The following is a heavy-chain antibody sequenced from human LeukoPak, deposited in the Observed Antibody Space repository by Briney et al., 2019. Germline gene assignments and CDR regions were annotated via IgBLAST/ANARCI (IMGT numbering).Heavy chain of an antibody. CDR1: GFTFSNYA. CDR2: ISSNGDST. CDR3: ARGLSPGYYFDY. V-gene: IGHV3-64*01. J-gene: IGHJ4*02. Sequence: GGSLRLSCAASGFTFSNYAMHWVRQAPGKGLEYVSAISSNGDSTYYANSVKGRFTISRDNSKNTLYLQMGSLGAEDMAVYYCARGLSPGYYFDYWGQGTLVTVSS. D-gene: IGHD3-16*01.